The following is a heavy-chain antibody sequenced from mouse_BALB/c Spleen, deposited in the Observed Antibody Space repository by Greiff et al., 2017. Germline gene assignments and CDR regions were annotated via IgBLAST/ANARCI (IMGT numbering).Heavy chain of an antibody. CDR2: ISIYYDNT. J-gene: IGHJ3*01. D-gene: IGHD1-1*01. V-gene: IGHV1-67*01. CDR3: ARETVVAKGLAY. CDR1: GYTFTDYA. Sequence: QVHVQQSGPELVRPGESVKISCKGSGYTFTDYAMHWVKQSHAKSLEWIGVISIYYDNTNYNQKFKGKATMTVDKSSSTAYMELARLTSEDSAIYYCARETVVAKGLAYWGQGTLVTVSA.